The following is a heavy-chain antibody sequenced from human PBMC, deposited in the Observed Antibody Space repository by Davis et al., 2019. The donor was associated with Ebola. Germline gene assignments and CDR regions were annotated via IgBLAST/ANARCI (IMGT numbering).Heavy chain of an antibody. V-gene: IGHV4-30-4*01. J-gene: IGHJ2*01. CDR3: ARGFPWDIVVVVAATDWYFDL. CDR1: GGSISSGDYS. Sequence: MPSETLSLTCTVSGGSISSGDYSWSWIRQPPGKGLEWIGYIYYSGSTYYNPSLKSRVTISVDTSKNQFSLNLSSVTAADTAVYYCARGFPWDIVVVVAATDWYFDLWGRGTLVTVSS. CDR2: IYYSGST. D-gene: IGHD2-15*01.